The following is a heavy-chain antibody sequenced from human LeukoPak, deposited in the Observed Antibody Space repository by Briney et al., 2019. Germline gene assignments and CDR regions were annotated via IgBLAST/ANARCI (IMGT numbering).Heavy chain of an antibody. CDR1: GYRFNDYY. D-gene: IGHD3-9*01. Sequence: ASVKVSCKASGYRFNDYYMHWVRQAPGQGLEWMGWINPNSGGTNYAQKFQGRVTMTRDTSISTAYMEVSRLRSDDTAVYCCARDRSLRYFGGATDAFDIWGQGTMVPVSS. J-gene: IGHJ3*02. V-gene: IGHV1-2*02. CDR2: INPNSGGT. CDR3: ARDRSLRYFGGATDAFDI.